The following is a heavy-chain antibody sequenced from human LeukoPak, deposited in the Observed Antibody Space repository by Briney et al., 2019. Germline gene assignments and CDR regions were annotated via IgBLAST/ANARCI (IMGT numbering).Heavy chain of an antibody. J-gene: IGHJ6*04. CDR3: ARDRQDIVVVPAANYYYYGMDV. CDR2: ILPIFGTA. V-gene: IGHV1-69*13. Sequence: SVNVSCKASGGTFSRYAISWVRQAPGQGREWMRGILPIFGTANYAQKFQGRDTITADESTSTAYMELSSPRSEDTAVYYCARDRQDIVVVPAANYYYYGMDVWGKGTTVTVSS. CDR1: GGTFSRYA. D-gene: IGHD2-2*01.